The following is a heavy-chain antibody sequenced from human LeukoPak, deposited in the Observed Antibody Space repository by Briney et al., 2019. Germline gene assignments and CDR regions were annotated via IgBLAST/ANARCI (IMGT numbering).Heavy chain of an antibody. J-gene: IGHJ4*02. CDR2: ISGSGGST. V-gene: IGHV3-23*01. D-gene: IGHD3-16*02. Sequence: GGSLRLSCAASGFTFSSYAMSWVRQAPGKGRGWVSAISGSGGSTYYADSVKGRFTISRDNSKNTLYLQMNSLRAEDTAVYYCAKDWLRLGELSFIFDYWGQGTLVTVSS. CDR1: GFTFSSYA. CDR3: AKDWLRLGELSFIFDY.